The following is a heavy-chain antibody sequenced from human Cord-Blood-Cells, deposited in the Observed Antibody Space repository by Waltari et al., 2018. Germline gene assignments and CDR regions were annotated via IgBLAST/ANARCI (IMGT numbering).Heavy chain of an antibody. J-gene: IGHJ4*02. V-gene: IGHV4-38-2*01. CDR1: GYSIRSGYY. CDR2: IYHSGST. Sequence: QVQLQESGPGLVKPSETLSLTCAVSGYSIRSGYYWGWIRQPPGKGLEWIGSIYHSGSTYYNPSLKSRVTISVDTSKNQFSLKLSSVTAADTAVYYCARAPENWSGYCYFDYWGQGTLVTVSS. CDR3: ARAPENWSGYCYFDY. D-gene: IGHD3-3*01.